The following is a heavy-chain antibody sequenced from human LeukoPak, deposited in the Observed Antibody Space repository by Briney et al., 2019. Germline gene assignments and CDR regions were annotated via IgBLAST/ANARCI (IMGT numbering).Heavy chain of an antibody. Sequence: SGPTLVNPTQTLTLTCIFSGFSLSTSGEGLGWIRQPPGKTLEWVAVIYWDDDRRYSTSLKSRVTITRDTSKNQVVLTMTNMDPGDTAIYYCAHSPDSSGYYYFDHWGQGTLVTVSS. CDR3: AHSPDSSGYYYFDH. CDR2: IYWDDDR. CDR1: GFSLSTSGEG. D-gene: IGHD3-22*01. J-gene: IGHJ4*02. V-gene: IGHV2-5*02.